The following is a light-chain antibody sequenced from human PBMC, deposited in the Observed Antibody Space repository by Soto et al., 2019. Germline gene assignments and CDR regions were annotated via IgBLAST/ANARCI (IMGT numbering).Light chain of an antibody. Sequence: EIVLTQSPGTLSLSPGERATLSCRASQSVRSNYLAWYQQKPGQAPRLLIYGASSRATGIPDRFSGSGSGTDFTLTISRLEPEDVAVYYCQQYVSAPWTCGQRTKVEIK. CDR3: QQYVSAPWT. J-gene: IGKJ1*01. CDR2: GAS. V-gene: IGKV3-20*01. CDR1: QSVRSNY.